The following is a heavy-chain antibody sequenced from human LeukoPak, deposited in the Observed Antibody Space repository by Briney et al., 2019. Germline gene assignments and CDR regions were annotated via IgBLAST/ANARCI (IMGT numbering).Heavy chain of an antibody. J-gene: IGHJ4*02. CDR2: ISYDGSNK. V-gene: IGHV3-30*18. D-gene: IGHD3-22*01. CDR3: AKADRDSSGTY. CDR1: GFTFSNYD. Sequence: GRSLRLSCAASGFTFSNYDVHWVRQAPGKGLEWVAIISYDGSNKFYADSVRGRFTISRDNSKNILYLQMNSLRAEDTAVYYCAKADRDSSGTYWGQGTLVTVSS.